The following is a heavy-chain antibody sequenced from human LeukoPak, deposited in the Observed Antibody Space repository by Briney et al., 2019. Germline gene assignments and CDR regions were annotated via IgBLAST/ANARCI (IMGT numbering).Heavy chain of an antibody. Sequence: GGSLRLSCAASGFTFSDYYMSWIRQARGKGLEWVSYISSSGSTIYYADSVKGRFTISRDNAKNSLYLQMNSLRAEDTAVYYCARSYDILTGYYSRYYYYGMDVWGQGTTVTVSS. D-gene: IGHD3-9*01. CDR1: GFTFSDYY. CDR2: ISSSGSTI. CDR3: ARSYDILTGYYSRYYYYGMDV. J-gene: IGHJ6*02. V-gene: IGHV3-11*01.